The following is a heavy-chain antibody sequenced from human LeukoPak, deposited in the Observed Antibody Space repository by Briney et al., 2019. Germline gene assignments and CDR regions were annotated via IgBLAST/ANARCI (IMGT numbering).Heavy chain of an antibody. J-gene: IGHJ5*02. Sequence: GGSLRLSCADSGFTFSSHWMHWVRQAPGKGLVWVSRIKYDASSTSYADSVKGRFTISRDDAKNTLYLQMNSLRAEDTAVYYCARDPSAAGINWLDPWGQGTLVTVSS. CDR3: ARDPSAAGINWLDP. D-gene: IGHD6-13*01. CDR1: GFTFSSHW. CDR2: IKYDASST. V-gene: IGHV3-74*01.